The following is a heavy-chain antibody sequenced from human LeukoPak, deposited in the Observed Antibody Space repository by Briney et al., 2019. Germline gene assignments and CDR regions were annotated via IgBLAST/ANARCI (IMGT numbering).Heavy chain of an antibody. CDR1: GFTVSSNY. CDR3: AKNGDRGAYCSGGTCYPYYYHYMDV. CDR2: IYSGGST. J-gene: IGHJ6*03. V-gene: IGHV3-53*01. D-gene: IGHD2-15*01. Sequence: GGSLRLSSAASGFTVSSNYMSWVRQPPGKGLEWVSLIYSGGSTYYADSVKGRFTVSRDNSKNTLYLQMNSLSAEDTAVYYCAKNGDRGAYCSGGTCYPYYYHYMDVWGKGTTVTISS.